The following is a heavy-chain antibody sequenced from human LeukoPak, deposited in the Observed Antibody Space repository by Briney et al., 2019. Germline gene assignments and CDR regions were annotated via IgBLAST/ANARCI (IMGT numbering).Heavy chain of an antibody. Sequence: PGGSLRLSCAASGFTFSSYSMNWVRQAPGKGLEWVSSISSSSSYIYYADSVKGRFTISRDNAKNSLYLQMNSLRAEDTAVYCCARDNGGETYYDILTARAPDYWGQGTLVTVSS. CDR2: ISSSSSYI. D-gene: IGHD3-9*01. V-gene: IGHV3-21*01. J-gene: IGHJ4*02. CDR1: GFTFSSYS. CDR3: ARDNGGETYYDILTARAPDY.